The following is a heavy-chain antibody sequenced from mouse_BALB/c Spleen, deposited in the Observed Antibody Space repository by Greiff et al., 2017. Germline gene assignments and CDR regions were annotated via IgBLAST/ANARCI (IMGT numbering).Heavy chain of an antibody. V-gene: IGHV1-69*02. CDR3: TREGEYDGYYDFDY. CDR1: GYTFTSYW. Sequence: QVQLQQPGAELVRPGASVKLSCKASGYTFTSYWINWVKQRPGQGLEWIGNIYPSDSYTNYNQKFKDKATLTVDKSSSTAYMQLSSPTSEDSAVYYCTREGEYDGYYDFDYWGQGTTLTVSS. CDR2: IYPSDSYT. D-gene: IGHD2-3*01. J-gene: IGHJ2*01.